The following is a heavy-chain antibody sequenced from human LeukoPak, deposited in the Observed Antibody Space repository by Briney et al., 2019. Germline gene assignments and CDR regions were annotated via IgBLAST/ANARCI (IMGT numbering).Heavy chain of an antibody. CDR1: GGSISSYY. Sequence: PSETLSLTCTVSGGSISSYYWSWIRQPAGKGLEWIGRIYTSGSTNYNPSLKSRVTMSVDTSKNQFSLKLSSVTAADTAVYYCAREGQRVRGNYYYYYMDGWGKGTTVTVSS. D-gene: IGHD6-6*01. CDR3: AREGQRVRGNYYYYYMDG. J-gene: IGHJ6*03. CDR2: IYTSGST. V-gene: IGHV4-4*07.